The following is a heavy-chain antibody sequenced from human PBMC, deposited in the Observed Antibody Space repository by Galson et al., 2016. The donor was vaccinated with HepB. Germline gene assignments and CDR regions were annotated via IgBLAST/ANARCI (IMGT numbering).Heavy chain of an antibody. Sequence: VSCKASGYSFTTYGLHWVRQASGQRLEWMGWINPGNGDAKYSEKFQGRVIITRDTSATTAYMEVSSLRSEDSAVYYCAGFKSTLLSSWDVWGQGTTFIVSS. CDR1: GYSFTTYG. CDR2: INPGNGDA. J-gene: IGHJ6*02. CDR3: AGFKSTLLSSWDV. D-gene: IGHD2-15*01. V-gene: IGHV1-3*01.